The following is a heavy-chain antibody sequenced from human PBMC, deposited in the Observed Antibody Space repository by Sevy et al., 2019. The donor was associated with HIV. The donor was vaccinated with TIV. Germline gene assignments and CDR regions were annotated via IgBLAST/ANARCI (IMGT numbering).Heavy chain of an antibody. CDR1: GGSFSFYG. D-gene: IGHD3-9*01. CDR3: ARGGPDDILTHYGMDV. Sequence: ASVKVSCKASGGSFSFYGISWVRQAPGQGLEWMAGIIPILGTTKYAQKFQGRVTITADESTSTAYMELTSLRSEDTAVYYCARGGPDDILTHYGMDVWGQGTRVTVSS. CDR2: IIPILGTT. V-gene: IGHV1-69*13. J-gene: IGHJ6*02.